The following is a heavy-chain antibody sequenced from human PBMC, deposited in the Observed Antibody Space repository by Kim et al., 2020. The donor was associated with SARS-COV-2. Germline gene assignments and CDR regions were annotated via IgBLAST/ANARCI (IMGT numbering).Heavy chain of an antibody. J-gene: IGHJ6*02. CDR3: AKGNSGSGMYGMDV. V-gene: IGHV3-30*18. Sequence: GGSLRLSCAASGFTFSSYGMHWVRQAPGKGLEWVAVISYDGSNKYYADSVKGRFTISRDNSKNTLYLQMNSLRAEDTAVYYCAKGNSGSGMYGMDVWGQGTTVTVSS. CDR2: ISYDGSNK. CDR1: GFTFSSYG. D-gene: IGHD3-10*01.